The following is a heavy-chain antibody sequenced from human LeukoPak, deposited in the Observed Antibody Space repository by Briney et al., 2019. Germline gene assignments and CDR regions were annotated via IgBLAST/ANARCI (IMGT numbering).Heavy chain of an antibody. V-gene: IGHV1-46*01. Sequence: GASVKVSCKASGYTFTNYYIHWVRQAPGQGLEWMGVINPSGGSTSCAQMFQGRVTMTRDRSTNTLYMELSSLRSEDTAVYYCARGGEFYYYSWFDPWGQGTLVTVSS. D-gene: IGHD3-10*01. CDR2: INPSGGST. J-gene: IGHJ5*02. CDR3: ARGGEFYYYSWFDP. CDR1: GYTFTNYY.